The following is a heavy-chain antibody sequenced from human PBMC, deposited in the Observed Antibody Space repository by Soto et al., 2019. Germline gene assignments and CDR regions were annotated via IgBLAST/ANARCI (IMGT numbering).Heavy chain of an antibody. V-gene: IGHV4-59*01. CDR2: IYYIGST. CDR1: GGSISSYY. CDR3: EREATVTTGWFDP. J-gene: IGHJ5*02. D-gene: IGHD4-17*01. Sequence: SETLSLTFTFSGGSISSYYWSWIRQPPGKGLEWIGYIYYIGSTNYNPSLKSRVTISVDTSKNQFSLKLSSVTAADTAVYYCEREATVTTGWFDPWGQGTLVTVSS.